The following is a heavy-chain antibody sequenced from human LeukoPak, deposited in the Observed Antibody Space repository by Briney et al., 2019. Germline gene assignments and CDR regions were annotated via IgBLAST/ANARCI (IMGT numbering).Heavy chain of an antibody. CDR1: GFTFTTYP. Sequence: PGGSLRLSCAASGFTFTTYPMSWIRQSPGRGLEWVSTISASGDVTYYSDSVRGRFTVSRDNSKNTLYLHMNSLRAEDTAAYFCALHGGSRGWYSDCWGQGTLVTVSS. V-gene: IGHV3-23*01. CDR2: ISASGDVT. J-gene: IGHJ4*02. D-gene: IGHD6-19*01. CDR3: ALHGGSRGWYSDC.